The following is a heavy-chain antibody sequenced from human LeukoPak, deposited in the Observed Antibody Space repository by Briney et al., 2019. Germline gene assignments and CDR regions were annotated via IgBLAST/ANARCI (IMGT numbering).Heavy chain of an antibody. CDR2: ISSSGSTI. CDR1: GFTFSSYE. V-gene: IGHV3-48*03. CDR3: ARDSFPYYYDSSGYPNAFDY. Sequence: GGSLRLSCAASGFTFSSYEMNWVRQAPGKGLEWVSYISSSGSTIYYADSVKGRFTISGDNAKNSLYLQMNSLRAEDTAVYYCARDSFPYYYDSSGYPNAFDYWGQGTLVTVSS. D-gene: IGHD3-22*01. J-gene: IGHJ4*02.